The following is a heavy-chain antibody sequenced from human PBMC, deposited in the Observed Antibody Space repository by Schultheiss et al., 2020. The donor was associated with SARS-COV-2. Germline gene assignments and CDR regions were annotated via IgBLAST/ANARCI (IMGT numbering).Heavy chain of an antibody. CDR2: IYYSGST. Sequence: SQTLSLTCAVYGGSFSGYYWSWIRQPPGKGLEWIGYIYYSGSTNYNPSLKSRVTISVDTSKNQFSLKLSSVTAADTAVYYCARGHDFWKGYYYYYYGMDVWGQGTTVTVSS. CDR1: GGSFSGYY. V-gene: IGHV4-59*01. D-gene: IGHD3-3*01. J-gene: IGHJ6*02. CDR3: ARGHDFWKGYYYYYYGMDV.